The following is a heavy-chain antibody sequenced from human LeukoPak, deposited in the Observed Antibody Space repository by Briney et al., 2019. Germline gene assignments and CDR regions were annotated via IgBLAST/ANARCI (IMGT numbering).Heavy chain of an antibody. V-gene: IGHV3-49*03. CDR1: GFTFGDYF. D-gene: IGHD5-18*01. J-gene: IGHJ5*02. CDR3: IRHRHSFNWFDP. Sequence: PGRSLRLSCTASGFTFGDYFMNWFRQAPGKGLEWVGFIRSQAHGGTTEYAASVKGRFTISRDDSKSIAYLQMNSLKTDDTALYYCIRHRHSFNWFDPWGQGTLVTVSS. CDR2: IRSQAHGGTT.